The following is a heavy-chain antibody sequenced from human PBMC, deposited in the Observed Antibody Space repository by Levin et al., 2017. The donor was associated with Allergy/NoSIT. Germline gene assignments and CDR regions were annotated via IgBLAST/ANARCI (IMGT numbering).Heavy chain of an antibody. D-gene: IGHD6-13*01. Sequence: KTSETLSLTCTVSGGSISSSGYYWGWIRQPPGKGLEWIGSIYYSGSTYYNPSLKSRVIISLDTSKNQFFLNLSSMTAADTAVYYCARGSTAAAGANWGQGTLVTVSS. V-gene: IGHV4-39*07. CDR1: GGSISSSGYY. CDR3: ARGSTAAAGAN. J-gene: IGHJ4*02. CDR2: IYYSGST.